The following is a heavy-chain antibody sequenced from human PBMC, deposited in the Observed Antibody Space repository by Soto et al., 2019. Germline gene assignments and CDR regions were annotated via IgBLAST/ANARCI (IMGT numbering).Heavy chain of an antibody. Sequence: QVQLVQSGAEVKKPGASVKVSCKASGYTFTSYDINWVRQATGQGLEWMGWMNPNSGNTGYAQKFQGRVTMTRNTSIRTDYMELSSLRSEDTAVYYCARGPMKETWFDPWGQGTLVTVSS. CDR1: GYTFTSYD. J-gene: IGHJ5*02. CDR3: ARGPMKETWFDP. V-gene: IGHV1-8*01. D-gene: IGHD3-22*01. CDR2: MNPNSGNT.